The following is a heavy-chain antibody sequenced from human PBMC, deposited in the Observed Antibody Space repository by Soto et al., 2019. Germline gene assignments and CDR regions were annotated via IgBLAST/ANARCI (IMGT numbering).Heavy chain of an antibody. CDR3: ARGVDILTGYPTMDV. V-gene: IGHV1-2*04. CDR1: GDSFTGYY. D-gene: IGHD3-9*01. CDR2: INPNSGGT. Sequence: GASVKVSRKASGDSFTGYYMHWVRQAPGQGLEWMGWINPNSGGTNYAQKFQGWVTMTRDTSISTAYMELSRLRSDDTAVYYCARGVDILTGYPTMDVWGQGTTVTVSS. J-gene: IGHJ6*02.